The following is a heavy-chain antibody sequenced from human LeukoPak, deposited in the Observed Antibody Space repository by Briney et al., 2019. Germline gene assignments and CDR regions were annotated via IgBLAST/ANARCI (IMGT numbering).Heavy chain of an antibody. CDR2: IYIGGNT. J-gene: IGHJ6*02. Sequence: PGGSLRLSCAASGFTVSSNYMSWVRQAPGKGLEWVSVIYIGGNTYYADSVKGRFTISRDISKNTLYLQMNSLRAEDTAVYYCARDKSANYYYYAMDVWGQGTTVTVSS. CDR3: ARDKSANYYYYAMDV. V-gene: IGHV3-66*01. CDR1: GFTVSSNY. D-gene: IGHD6-13*01.